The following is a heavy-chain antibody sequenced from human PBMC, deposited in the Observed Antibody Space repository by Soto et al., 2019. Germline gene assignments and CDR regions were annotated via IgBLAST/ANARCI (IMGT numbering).Heavy chain of an antibody. J-gene: IGHJ4*02. CDR1: GFTFNSHA. CDR3: AKDLQFSGWLSAQTFDY. D-gene: IGHD6-19*01. CDR2: ISGSDGST. Sequence: EVQLLESGGGLVQPGGSLRLSCAVSGFTFNSHAMSWVRQAPGKGLECVSTISGSDGSTNYADSVKGRFTISRDKSKSTLYLQMTSPRAEDTAVYYCAKDLQFSGWLSAQTFDYWGQGTQVTVSS. V-gene: IGHV3-23*01.